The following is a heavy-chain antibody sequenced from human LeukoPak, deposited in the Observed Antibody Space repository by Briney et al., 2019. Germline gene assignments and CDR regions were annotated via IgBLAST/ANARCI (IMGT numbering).Heavy chain of an antibody. D-gene: IGHD3-10*01. J-gene: IGHJ6*03. CDR2: IRYDGSNK. CDR1: GFTFSNYG. V-gene: IGHV3-30*02. Sequence: PGGSLRLSCAASGFTFSNYGMHWVRQAPGKGLEWVAFIRYDGSNKYYADSAKGRFTISRDNSKNTLYLQMNSLRAEDTAVYYCAKSAIYGSGSFYYMDVWGKGTTVTVSS. CDR3: AKSAIYGSGSFYYMDV.